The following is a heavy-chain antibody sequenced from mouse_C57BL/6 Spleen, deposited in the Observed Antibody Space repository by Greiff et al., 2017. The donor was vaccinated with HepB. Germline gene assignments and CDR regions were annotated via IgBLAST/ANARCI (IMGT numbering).Heavy chain of an antibody. Sequence: QVQLQQSGPELVKPGASVKISCKASGYSFTSYYIHWVKQRPGQGLEWIGWIYPGSGNTKYNEKFKGKATLTADTSSSTAYMQLSSLTSEDSAVYYCARSRGANYYAMDYWGQGTSVTVSS. CDR1: GYSFTSYY. CDR2: IYPGSGNT. D-gene: IGHD3-1*01. CDR3: ARSRGANYYAMDY. V-gene: IGHV1-66*01. J-gene: IGHJ4*01.